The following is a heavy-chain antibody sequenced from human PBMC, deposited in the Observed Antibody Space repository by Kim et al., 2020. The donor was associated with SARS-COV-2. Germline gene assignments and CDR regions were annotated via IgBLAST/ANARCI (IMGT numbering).Heavy chain of an antibody. CDR2: IYYSGST. CDR3: ARLERITMIVVVIGY. Sequence: SETLSLTCTVSGGSISSSSYYWGWIRQPPGKGLEWIGSIYYSGSTYYNPSLKSRVTLSVDTSKNQFSLKLSSVTAADTAVYYCARLERITMIVVVIGYWGQGTLVTVSS. CDR1: GGSISSSSYY. J-gene: IGHJ4*02. V-gene: IGHV4-39*01. D-gene: IGHD3-22*01.